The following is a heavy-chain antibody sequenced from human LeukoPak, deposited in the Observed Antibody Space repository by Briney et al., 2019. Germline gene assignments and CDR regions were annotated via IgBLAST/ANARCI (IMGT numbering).Heavy chain of an antibody. CDR1: GYTFTTYY. D-gene: IGHD3-3*01. CDR2: INPSGGST. Sequence: WASVKVSCKASGYTFTTYYMHWVRQAPGQGLEWMGIINPSGGSTSYAQKFQGRVTMTRDTSTSTVYMELSSLRSEDTAVYYCARTPGLEGFLEWFPGPFDYWGQGTLVTVSS. V-gene: IGHV1-46*01. CDR3: ARTPGLEGFLEWFPGPFDY. J-gene: IGHJ4*02.